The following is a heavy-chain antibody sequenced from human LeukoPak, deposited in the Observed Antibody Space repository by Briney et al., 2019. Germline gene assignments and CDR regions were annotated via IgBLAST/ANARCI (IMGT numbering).Heavy chain of an antibody. J-gene: IGHJ4*02. CDR3: ATLWYYGAFDY. V-gene: IGHV3-23*01. Sequence: GGSLRLSCAASGFTFSSYAMSWVRQAPGKGLEWVSGITGSGIGTYYADSVKGRFTISRDNSKNTLYLQMNSLRAEDTAVYYCATLWYYGAFDYWGQGTLVTVSS. CDR1: GFTFSSYA. D-gene: IGHD4-17*01. CDR2: ITGSGIGT.